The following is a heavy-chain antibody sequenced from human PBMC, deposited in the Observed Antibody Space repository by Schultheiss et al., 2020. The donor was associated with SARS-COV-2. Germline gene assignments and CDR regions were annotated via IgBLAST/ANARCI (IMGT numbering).Heavy chain of an antibody. CDR3: ARDLRFGLDAFDI. CDR2: IHYTGST. J-gene: IGHJ3*02. D-gene: IGHD3-10*01. V-gene: IGHV4-34*09. CDR1: GGSFSGYY. Sequence: SETLSLTCAVYGGSFSGYYWSWIRQPPGKGLEWIGYIHYTGSTYYNPSLRSRLTISVDTSKNQFSLKLSSVSASDTAVYYCARDLRFGLDAFDIWGQGTMVTVSS.